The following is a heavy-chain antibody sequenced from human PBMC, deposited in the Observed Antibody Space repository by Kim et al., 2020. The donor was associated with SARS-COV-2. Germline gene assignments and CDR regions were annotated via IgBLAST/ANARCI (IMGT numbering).Heavy chain of an antibody. D-gene: IGHD3-10*01. CDR3: ARVAGSGSYFAPSYYFDY. V-gene: IGHV3-11*06. Sequence: KGRFTISRDNTKNSLYLQMNSLGAEDTAVYYCARVAGSGSYFAPSYYFDYWGQGTLVTVSS. J-gene: IGHJ4*02.